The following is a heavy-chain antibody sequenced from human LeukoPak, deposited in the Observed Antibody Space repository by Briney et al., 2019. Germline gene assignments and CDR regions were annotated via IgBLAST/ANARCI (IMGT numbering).Heavy chain of an antibody. V-gene: IGHV3-9*01. D-gene: IGHD6-19*01. J-gene: IGHJ6*02. CDR1: GFTFDDYA. CDR3: AKDNRAGFYYYYGMDV. Sequence: PGRSLRLSCAASGFTFDDYAMHWVRQAPGKGLEWVSGISWNSGSIGYADSVKGRFTISRDNAKNSLYLQMNGLRAEDTALYYCAKDNRAGFYYYYGMDVWGQGTTVTVSS. CDR2: ISWNSGSI.